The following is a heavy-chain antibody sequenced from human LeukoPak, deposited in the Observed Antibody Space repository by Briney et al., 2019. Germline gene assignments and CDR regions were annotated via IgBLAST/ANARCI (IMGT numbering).Heavy chain of an antibody. CDR1: GYIFTGYY. CDR3: ARSGEQVLRIAVALGGKPFDY. V-gene: IGHV1-2*02. CDR2: INPNSGGT. D-gene: IGHD6-19*01. J-gene: IGHJ4*02. Sequence: GASVKVSCKASGYIFTGYYMHWVRQAPGQGLEWMGWINPNSGGTNYAQKFQGRVTMTRDTSISTAYMELSRLRSDDTAVYYCARSGEQVLRIAVALGGKPFDYWGQGTLVTVSS.